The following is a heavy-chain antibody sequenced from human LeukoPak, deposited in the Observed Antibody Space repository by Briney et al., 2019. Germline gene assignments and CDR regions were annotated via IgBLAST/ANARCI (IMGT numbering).Heavy chain of an antibody. D-gene: IGHD3-10*01. CDR2: IYTSGST. CDR3: ASVPITYYRTGDNAFDI. J-gene: IGHJ3*02. V-gene: IGHV4-4*07. CDR1: GGSISSYY. Sequence: SETLSLTCTVSGGSISSYYWSWIRQPAGKGLEWIGRIYTSGSTNYNPSLKSRVTMSVDTSKNQFSLKLSSVTAADTAVYYCASVPITYYRTGDNAFDIWGQGTMVTVSS.